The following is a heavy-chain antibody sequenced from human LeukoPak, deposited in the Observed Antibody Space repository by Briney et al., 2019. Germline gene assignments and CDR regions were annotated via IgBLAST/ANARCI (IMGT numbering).Heavy chain of an antibody. D-gene: IGHD3-10*01. V-gene: IGHV3-11*06. CDR3: ARADQWFGLGY. Sequence: GGSLRLSCAASGFTFSDYYMSWIRQAPGKGLEWVSYISSSSSYTNYADSVKGRFTISRDNAKNSLYLQMNSLGAEDTAVYYCARADQWFGLGYWGQGTLVTVSS. J-gene: IGHJ4*02. CDR2: ISSSSSYT. CDR1: GFTFSDYY.